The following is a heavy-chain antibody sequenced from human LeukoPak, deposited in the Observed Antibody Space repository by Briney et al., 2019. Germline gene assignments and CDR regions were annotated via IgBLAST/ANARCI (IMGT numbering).Heavy chain of an antibody. CDR3: AGYYYDSSGYYTFEY. J-gene: IGHJ4*02. V-gene: IGHV4-34*01. D-gene: IGHD3-22*01. Sequence: PSETPSLTCAVYGVSFSGYYWGWIRQPPGKGLEWIGEINHSGSTNYNPSLKSRVTISVDTSKNQFSLKLSSLTAADTAVYYCAGYYYDSSGYYTFEYWGQGTLVTVSS. CDR2: INHSGST. CDR1: GVSFSGYY.